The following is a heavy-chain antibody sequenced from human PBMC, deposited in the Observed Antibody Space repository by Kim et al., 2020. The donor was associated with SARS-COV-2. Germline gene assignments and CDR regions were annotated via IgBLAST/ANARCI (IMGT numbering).Heavy chain of an antibody. Sequence: FQGRVTITRDTSASTAYMELISLRSEDTAVYYCARGRTRVIAVAGNHFDYWGQGTLVTVSS. CDR3: ARGRTRVIAVAGNHFDY. V-gene: IGHV1-3*01. J-gene: IGHJ4*02. D-gene: IGHD6-19*01.